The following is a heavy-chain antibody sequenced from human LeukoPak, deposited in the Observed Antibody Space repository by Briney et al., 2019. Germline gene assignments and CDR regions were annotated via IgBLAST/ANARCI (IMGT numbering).Heavy chain of an antibody. J-gene: IGHJ4*02. CDR1: GFTFSSYA. Sequence: GGSLRLSCAASGFTFSSYAMHWVRQAPGKGLEWVAVISYDGSNKYYADSVKGRFTISRDNSKNTLYLQMNSLRAEDTAVYYCASGDHYHDSSGPAYWGQGTLVTVSS. CDR3: ASGDHYHDSSGPAY. D-gene: IGHD3-22*01. V-gene: IGHV3-30-3*01. CDR2: ISYDGSNK.